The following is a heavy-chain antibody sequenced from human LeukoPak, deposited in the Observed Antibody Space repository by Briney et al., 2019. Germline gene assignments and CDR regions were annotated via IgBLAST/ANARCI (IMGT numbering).Heavy chain of an antibody. J-gene: IGHJ4*02. D-gene: IGHD2-8*01. CDR2: IYHSGST. CDR1: GYSISSGYY. Sequence: SETLSLTCTVSGYSISSGYYWGWIRQPPGKGLEWIGSIYHSGSTYYNPSLKSRVTISVDTSKNQFSLKLSSVTAADTAVYYCARAIGYCTNGVCYTGSYFDYWGQGTLVTVSS. V-gene: IGHV4-38-2*02. CDR3: ARAIGYCTNGVCYTGSYFDY.